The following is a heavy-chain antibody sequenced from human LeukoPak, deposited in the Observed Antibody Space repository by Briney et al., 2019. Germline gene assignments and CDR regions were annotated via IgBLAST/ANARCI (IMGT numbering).Heavy chain of an antibody. D-gene: IGHD3-3*01. Sequence: PTGGSLRLSCAASGFTFSSYGMHWVRQAPGKGLEWVAVISYDGSNKYYADSVEGRFTISRDNSKNTLYLQMNSLRAEDTAVYYCANGVPYYDFWSGYYSNWFDPWGQGTLVTVSS. CDR1: GFTFSSYG. CDR2: ISYDGSNK. V-gene: IGHV3-30*18. J-gene: IGHJ5*02. CDR3: ANGVPYYDFWSGYYSNWFDP.